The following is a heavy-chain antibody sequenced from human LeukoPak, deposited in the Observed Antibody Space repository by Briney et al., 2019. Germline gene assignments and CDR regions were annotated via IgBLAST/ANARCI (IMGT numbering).Heavy chain of an antibody. D-gene: IGHD2-2*01. Sequence: ASVKVSCKASGYTFTKYGITWVRQAPGQGLEWMGWISTYNGNTNYAQKLQGRVTMTTDTSTSTAYMELRSLRSDDTAVYYCARERLVVPAATYMDVWGKGTTVTVSS. CDR2: ISTYNGNT. V-gene: IGHV1-18*01. CDR3: ARERLVVPAATYMDV. CDR1: GYTFTKYG. J-gene: IGHJ6*03.